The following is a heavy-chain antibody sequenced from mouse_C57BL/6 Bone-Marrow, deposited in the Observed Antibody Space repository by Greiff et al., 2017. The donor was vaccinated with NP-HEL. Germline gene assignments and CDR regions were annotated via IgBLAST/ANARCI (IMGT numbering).Heavy chain of an antibody. CDR3: ARDYYYGSSRAY. CDR1: GYSITSGYY. CDR2: ISYDGSN. J-gene: IGHJ3*01. D-gene: IGHD1-1*01. V-gene: IGHV3-6*01. Sequence: EVKLMESGPGLVKPSQSLSLTCSVTGYSITSGYYWNWIRQFPGNKLEWMGYISYDGSNNYNPSLKNRISITRDTSKNQFFLKLNSVTTEDTATYYCARDYYYGSSRAYWGQGTLVTVSA.